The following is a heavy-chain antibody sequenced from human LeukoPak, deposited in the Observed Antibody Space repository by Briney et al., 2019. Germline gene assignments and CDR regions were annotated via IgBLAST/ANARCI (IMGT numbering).Heavy chain of an antibody. J-gene: IGHJ4*02. CDR1: GFTFDDYA. V-gene: IGHV3-9*01. Sequence: PGGSLRLSCAASGFTFDDYAMHWVRQAPGKGLEWVSGISWNSGSIGYADSVKGRFTISRDNAKNSLYLQMNSLRAEDTALYYCAKEHYFYDSSGPYDSWGQGTLVTVSS. D-gene: IGHD3-22*01. CDR3: AKEHYFYDSSGPYDS. CDR2: ISWNSGSI.